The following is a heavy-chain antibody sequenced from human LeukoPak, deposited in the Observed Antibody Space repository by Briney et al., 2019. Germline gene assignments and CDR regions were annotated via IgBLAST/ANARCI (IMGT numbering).Heavy chain of an antibody. V-gene: IGHV5-51*01. J-gene: IGHJ4*02. CDR2: IYPGDSDT. CDR1: GYSFTSYW. D-gene: IGHD3-22*01. Sequence: GESLKISCKGSGYSFTSYWIGWVRQMPGKGLEWMGIIYPGDSDTRYSPSFQGQVTISAVKSISTAYLQWSSLKASDTAMYYCARQGNYYDSSGSPGYWGQGTLVTVSS. CDR3: ARQGNYYDSSGSPGY.